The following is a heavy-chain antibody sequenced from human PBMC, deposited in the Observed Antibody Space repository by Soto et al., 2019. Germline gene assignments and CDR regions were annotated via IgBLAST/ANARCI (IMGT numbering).Heavy chain of an antibody. CDR1: GFTFSSYW. J-gene: IGHJ4*02. Sequence: LRLSCAASGFTFSSYWMSWVRQAPGKGLEWVANIKQDGSEKYYVDSVKGRFTISRDNAKNSLYLQMSSLRAEDTAVYYCARDRHGGAVAGLFDYWGQGTLVTVSS. D-gene: IGHD6-19*01. V-gene: IGHV3-7*01. CDR2: IKQDGSEK. CDR3: ARDRHGGAVAGLFDY.